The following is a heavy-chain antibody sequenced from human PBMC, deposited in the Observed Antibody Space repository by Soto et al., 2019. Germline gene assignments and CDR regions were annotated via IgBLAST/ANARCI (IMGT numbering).Heavy chain of an antibody. V-gene: IGHV4-34*01. CDR3: ARGGEGEWLAPYYYYGMDV. D-gene: IGHD6-19*01. Sequence: SDTLSLTCAVYGGSFSGYYWSWIRQPPGKGLEWIGEINHSGSTNYNPSLKSRVTISVDTSKNQFSLKLSSVTAADTAVYYCARGGEGEWLAPYYYYGMDVWGQGTTVTVSS. CDR2: INHSGST. CDR1: GGSFSGYY. J-gene: IGHJ6*02.